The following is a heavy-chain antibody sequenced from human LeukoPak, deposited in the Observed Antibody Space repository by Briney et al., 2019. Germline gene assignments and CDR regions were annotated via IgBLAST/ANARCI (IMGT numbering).Heavy chain of an antibody. Sequence: SETLSLTCTVSGGSISSSSYYWGWIRQPPGKGLEWIGSIYYSGSTYYNPSLKSRVTISVDTSKNQFSLKLSSVTAADTAVYYCARLHSTHSSNSWGQGTLVTVSS. CDR1: GGSISSSSYY. V-gene: IGHV4-39*01. D-gene: IGHD6-13*01. J-gene: IGHJ4*02. CDR2: IYYSGST. CDR3: ARLHSTHSSNS.